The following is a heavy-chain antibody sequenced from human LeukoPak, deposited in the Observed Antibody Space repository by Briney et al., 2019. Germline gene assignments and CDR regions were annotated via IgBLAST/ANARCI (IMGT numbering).Heavy chain of an antibody. CDR2: IYPGDSDT. CDR1: GYSFTSYW. D-gene: IGHD3-10*01. V-gene: IGHV5-51*01. CDR3: ARRNYYGSGSYHYGMDV. Sequence: GESLKISFQGSGYSFTSYWIGWVRPMPGKGLEWMGIIYPGDSDTRYSPSFQGQVTISADKSISTAYLQWSSLKASDTAMYYCARRNYYGSGSYHYGMDVWGQGTTVTVSS. J-gene: IGHJ6*02.